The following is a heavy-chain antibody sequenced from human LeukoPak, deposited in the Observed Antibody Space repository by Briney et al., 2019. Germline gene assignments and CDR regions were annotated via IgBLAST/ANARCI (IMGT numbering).Heavy chain of an antibody. V-gene: IGHV3-23*01. CDR3: AKSPMVVPGSDAFDI. J-gene: IGHJ3*02. Sequence: GGSLRLSCAASGFTFSSYAMSWVRQAPGKGLEWVSAISGSGGGTYYADSVKGRFTISRDNSKNTLYLQMNSLRAEDAAVYYCAKSPMVVPGSDAFDIWGQGTMVTVSS. D-gene: IGHD2-2*01. CDR1: GFTFSSYA. CDR2: ISGSGGGT.